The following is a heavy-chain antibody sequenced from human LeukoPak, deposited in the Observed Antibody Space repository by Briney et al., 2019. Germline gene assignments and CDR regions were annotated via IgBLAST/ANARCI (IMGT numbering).Heavy chain of an antibody. J-gene: IGHJ3*02. Sequence: GGSLRLSCAAFGFTFSSYGMHWVRQAPGKGLEWVAFMRSDGDYKYYADSVKGRFTISRDSSKNTLYLQMDSLRAEDTAVYYCAKDGRQRKTYFYGSGSANGFDIWGPGTMVTVSS. CDR3: AKDGRQRKTYFYGSGSANGFDI. D-gene: IGHD3-10*01. V-gene: IGHV3-30*02. CDR2: MRSDGDYK. CDR1: GFTFSSYG.